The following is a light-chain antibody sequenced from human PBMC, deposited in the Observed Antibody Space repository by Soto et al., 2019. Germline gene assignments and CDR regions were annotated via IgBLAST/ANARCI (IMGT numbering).Light chain of an antibody. CDR3: QTWDTGIQV. J-gene: IGLJ2*01. CDR1: SGHSSYS. Sequence: QTVVTQSPSASASLGASVKLTCTLSSGHSSYSIAWHQQQPDKGPRYLMKVNSDDSHNKGDGIPDRFSGSSSGAERYLTISSLQSEDDADYYCQTWDTGIQVFGGGTKLTVL. V-gene: IGLV4-69*01. CDR2: VNSDDSH.